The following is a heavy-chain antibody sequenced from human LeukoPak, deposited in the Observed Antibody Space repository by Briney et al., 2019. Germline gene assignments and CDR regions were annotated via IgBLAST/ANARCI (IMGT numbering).Heavy chain of an antibody. CDR2: IFHTGNA. D-gene: IGHD4-23*01. J-gene: IGHJ4*02. V-gene: IGHV4-38-2*02. CDR3: AAYGGKSGFDY. Sequence: SETLSLTCTVSGSSISSGYYWGWIQQPPGKGLEWIGSIFHTGNAYYNPSLKSRVTVSVDTSKNQFSLKLSSVTAADTAVYYCAAYGGKSGFDYWGQGTLVTVSS. CDR1: GSSISSGYY.